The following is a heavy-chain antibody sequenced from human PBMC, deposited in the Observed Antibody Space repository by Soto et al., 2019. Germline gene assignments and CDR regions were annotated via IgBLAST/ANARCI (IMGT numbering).Heavy chain of an antibody. J-gene: IGHJ4*02. Sequence: GGSLRLSCAASGFTFNNYAMGWVRQTPGKGLEWFSAITGTGSDTYYADSVKGRVTISSDNSKNTLSLQMNSLRAEDTAVYYCAKLGSSSWSPHYYFDYWGQGTLVTVSS. CDR2: ITGTGSDT. CDR3: AKLGSSSWSPHYYFDY. CDR1: GFTFNNYA. D-gene: IGHD2-2*01. V-gene: IGHV3-23*01.